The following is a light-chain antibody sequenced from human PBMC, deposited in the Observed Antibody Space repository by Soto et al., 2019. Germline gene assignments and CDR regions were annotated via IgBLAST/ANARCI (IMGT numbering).Light chain of an antibody. V-gene: IGKV3-20*01. J-gene: IGKJ1*01. Sequence: ENVLTQSPGTLSLSPGERATLSCRASQSVSSSYLAWFQQKPGQPPRVLIYGASSRATGIPDRFSGSGSGTDFTLTISSLEPEDFAVYYCQQYGSYPWTFGQGTKVEIK. CDR1: QSVSSSY. CDR2: GAS. CDR3: QQYGSYPWT.